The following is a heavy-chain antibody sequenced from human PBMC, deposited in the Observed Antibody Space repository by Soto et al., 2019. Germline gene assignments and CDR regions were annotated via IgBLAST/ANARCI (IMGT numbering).Heavy chain of an antibody. D-gene: IGHD3-9*01. CDR1: GFTFSDYY. V-gene: IGHV3-11*01. CDR2: ISSSGSTI. CDR3: ARDSTIRYFDWLHIH. Sequence: PGGSLRLSCAASGFTFSDYYMGWIRQAPGKGLEWVSYISSSGSTIYYAGSVKGRFTISRDHAKNSLYLQMNRLRAEDTAVYYCARDSTIRYFDWLHIHWGQGTLVTVSS. J-gene: IGHJ4*02.